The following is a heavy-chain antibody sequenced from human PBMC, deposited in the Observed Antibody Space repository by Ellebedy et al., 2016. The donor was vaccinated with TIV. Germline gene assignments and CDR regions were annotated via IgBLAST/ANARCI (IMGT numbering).Heavy chain of an antibody. Sequence: GESLKIPCAAPGFTFHSYAMHWVRQAPGKGLAWLTRISYDGKNQYYEDSVKGRFPISRDNSKDTLYLQMNILRAADSAVFSCAKLDSYDVLTGEDYWGQGTLVTVSS. CDR1: GFTFHSYA. V-gene: IGHV3-30*18. J-gene: IGHJ4*02. CDR2: ISYDGKNQ. D-gene: IGHD3-9*01. CDR3: AKLDSYDVLTGEDY.